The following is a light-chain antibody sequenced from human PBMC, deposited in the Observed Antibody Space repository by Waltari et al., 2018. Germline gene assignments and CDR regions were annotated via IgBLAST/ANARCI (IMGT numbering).Light chain of an antibody. Sequence: DIQMTQSPSTLSASVGDRVIITCRASQRIGGWLAWYQQKPEKAPKILIYKASSLHSGVPSRFSGSGSGTEFTLTISSLQPDDFATYYCQQYNSDSLYSFGQGTKLEIK. J-gene: IGKJ2*01. CDR2: KAS. CDR3: QQYNSDSLYS. V-gene: IGKV1-5*03. CDR1: QRIGGW.